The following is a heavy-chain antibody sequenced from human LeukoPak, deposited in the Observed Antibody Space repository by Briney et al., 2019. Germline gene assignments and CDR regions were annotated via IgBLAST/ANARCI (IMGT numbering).Heavy chain of an antibody. CDR1: GFTFSSYA. CDR3: ATSSSWYIRYYYYGMDV. CDR2: ISYDGSNK. V-gene: IGHV3-30*04. Sequence: GGSLRLSCAASGFTFSSYAMHWVRQAPGKGLEWVAVISYDGSNKYYADSVKGRFTISRDNSKNTLYLQMNSLRAEDTAVYYCATSSSWYIRYYYYGMDVWGQGTTVTVSS. D-gene: IGHD6-13*01. J-gene: IGHJ6*02.